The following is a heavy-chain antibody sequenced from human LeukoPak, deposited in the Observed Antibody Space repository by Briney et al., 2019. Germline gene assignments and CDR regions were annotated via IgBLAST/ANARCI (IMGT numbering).Heavy chain of an antibody. CDR1: GFTFNNYG. Sequence: GGSLRLSCAASGFTFNNYGMHWVRQAPGKGLEWVAFIRYDGSNTYYADSVKGRFTISRDNSRNTLYLHMNRLRAEDTAVYYCAKAMGYGDSNWFDPWGQGTLVTVSS. D-gene: IGHD4-17*01. CDR2: IRYDGSNT. V-gene: IGHV3-30*02. CDR3: AKAMGYGDSNWFDP. J-gene: IGHJ5*02.